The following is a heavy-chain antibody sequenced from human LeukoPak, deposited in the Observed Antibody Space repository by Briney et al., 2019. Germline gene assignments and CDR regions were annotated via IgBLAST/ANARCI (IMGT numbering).Heavy chain of an antibody. CDR3: VTSTGQQFIPYDY. CDR2: IYGGDAA. CDR1: GINVSSNY. J-gene: IGHJ4*02. V-gene: IGHV3-66*02. Sequence: GGSLRLSCAASGINVSSNYMTWIRQAPGKGLEWVSLIYGGDAAYYAESVRGRFMISRDNLKNTLFLQMHSLRVEDTAVYYCVTSTGQQFIPYDYWGQGTHVTVSS. D-gene: IGHD6-13*01.